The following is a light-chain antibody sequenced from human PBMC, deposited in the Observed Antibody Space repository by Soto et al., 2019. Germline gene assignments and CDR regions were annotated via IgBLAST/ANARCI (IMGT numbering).Light chain of an antibody. CDR1: QDITKY. Sequence: DIQMTQSPSSLSASVGDRVTITCQASQDITKYLNWYQQKPGKAPELLIFDASNLETGVPSRFSGSGSATDFTFTISSLQHEDIGTYYCQQYDILPFTFGPGTKVDIK. CDR2: DAS. CDR3: QQYDILPFT. J-gene: IGKJ3*01. V-gene: IGKV1-33*01.